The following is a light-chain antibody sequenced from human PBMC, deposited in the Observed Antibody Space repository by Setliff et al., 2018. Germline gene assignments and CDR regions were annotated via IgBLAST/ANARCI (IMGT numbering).Light chain of an antibody. CDR2: EVS. Sequence: QSALTQPAAVSGSPGQSITISCTGTSSDVGGYDYVSWYQQHPSKAPKLMIYEVSKRPSGVSDRFSGSKSANTASLTISGLQTEDEADYYCLSYTSKTTHALFGGGTKVTVL. V-gene: IGLV2-14*01. CDR3: LSYTSKTTHAL. CDR1: SSDVGGYDY. J-gene: IGLJ2*01.